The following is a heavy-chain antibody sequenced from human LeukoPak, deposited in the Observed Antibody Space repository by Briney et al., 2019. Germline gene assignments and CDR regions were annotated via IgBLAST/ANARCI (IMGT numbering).Heavy chain of an antibody. CDR1: GYTFTSYD. CDR2: MNPNSGNT. D-gene: IGHD2-15*01. J-gene: IGHJ6*02. V-gene: IGHV1-8*01. CDR3: ARGIDSAVVVNYGMDV. Sequence: GASVKVSCKASGYTFTSYDINWVRQATGQGLEWMGWMNPNSGNTGYAQKFQGRVTMTRNTSISTAYMEQSSLRSEDTAVYYCARGIDSAVVVNYGMDVWGQGTTVTVSS.